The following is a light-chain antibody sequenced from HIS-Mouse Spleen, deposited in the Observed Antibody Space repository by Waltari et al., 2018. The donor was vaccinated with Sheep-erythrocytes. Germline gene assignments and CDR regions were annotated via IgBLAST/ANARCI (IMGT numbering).Light chain of an antibody. CDR1: VLAKKY. V-gene: IGLV3-27*01. Sequence: SYELTQPSSVSVSPGQTARITCSGDVLAKKYARWFQQKPGLAPVLGIYKDSERPEGSPEGFSGASSGTTVTLTISGAQVEDEADYYCYSAADNNLVFGGGTKLTVL. CDR2: KDS. J-gene: IGLJ2*01. CDR3: YSAADNNLV.